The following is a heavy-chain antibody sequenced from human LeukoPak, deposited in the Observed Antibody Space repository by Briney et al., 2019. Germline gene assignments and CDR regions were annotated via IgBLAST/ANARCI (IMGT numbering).Heavy chain of an antibody. V-gene: IGHV3-30*04. Sequence: PGGSLRLSCAASGFTFSSYAMHWVRQAPGKGLEWVAVISYDGSNKYYADSVKGRFTISRDNSKNTLYLQMNSLRAEDTAVYYCARVYRQDWNYVTGAFDIWGQGTMVTASS. CDR1: GFTFSSYA. D-gene: IGHD1-7*01. J-gene: IGHJ3*02. CDR2: ISYDGSNK. CDR3: ARVYRQDWNYVTGAFDI.